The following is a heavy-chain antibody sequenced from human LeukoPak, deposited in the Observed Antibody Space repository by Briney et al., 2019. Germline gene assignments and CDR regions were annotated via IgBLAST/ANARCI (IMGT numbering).Heavy chain of an antibody. CDR3: ASRGDYDSSGYYSTD. D-gene: IGHD3-22*01. Sequence: GGSLRLSCAASGFTFSSYGMHWVRQAPGKGLEWVSYISSSSSTIYYADSVKGRFTISRDNAKNSLYLQMNSLRAEDTAVYYCASRGDYDSSGYYSTDWGQGTLVTVSS. CDR2: ISSSSSTI. CDR1: GFTFSSYG. J-gene: IGHJ4*02. V-gene: IGHV3-48*01.